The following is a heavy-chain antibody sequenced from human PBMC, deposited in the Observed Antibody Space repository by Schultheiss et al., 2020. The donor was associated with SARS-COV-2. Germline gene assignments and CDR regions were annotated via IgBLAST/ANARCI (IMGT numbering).Heavy chain of an antibody. CDR2: ISYDGSNK. D-gene: IGHD6-13*01. J-gene: IGHJ4*02. Sequence: GGSLRLSCAASGFTFSSYGMHWVRQAPGKGLEWVAVISYDGSNKYYADSVKGRFTISRDNSKNTLYLQMNSLRAEDTAVYYCARAIAAAGSGFDYWGQGTLVTVSS. CDR3: ARAIAAAGSGFDY. V-gene: IGHV3-30*03. CDR1: GFTFSSYG.